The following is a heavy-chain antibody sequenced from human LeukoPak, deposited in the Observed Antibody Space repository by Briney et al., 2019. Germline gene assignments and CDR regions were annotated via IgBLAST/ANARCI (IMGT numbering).Heavy chain of an antibody. Sequence: SQTLSLTCTVSGGSISSGSYYWSWIRQPAGKGLEWIGRIYTSGSTNYNPSLKSRVTIPVDTSKNQFSLKLSSVTAADTAVYYCAALYATVTTLWYFDYWGQGTLVTVSS. V-gene: IGHV4-61*02. CDR2: IYTSGST. D-gene: IGHD4-17*01. J-gene: IGHJ4*02. CDR3: AALYATVTTLWYFDY. CDR1: GGSISSGSYY.